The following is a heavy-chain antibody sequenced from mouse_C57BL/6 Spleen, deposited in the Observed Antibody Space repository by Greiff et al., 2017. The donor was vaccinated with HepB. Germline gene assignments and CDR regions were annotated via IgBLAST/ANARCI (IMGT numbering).Heavy chain of an antibody. J-gene: IGHJ1*03. D-gene: IGHD1-1*01. CDR3: ARGGTVGWYFDV. Sequence: QVQLQQSGPELVKPGASVKISCKASGYAFSSSWMNWVKQRPGKGLEWIGRIYPGDGDTNYNGKFKGKATLTADKSSSTAYMQLSSLTSEDSAVYFCARGGTVGWYFDVWGTGTTVTVSS. CDR2: IYPGDGDT. V-gene: IGHV1-82*01. CDR1: GYAFSSSW.